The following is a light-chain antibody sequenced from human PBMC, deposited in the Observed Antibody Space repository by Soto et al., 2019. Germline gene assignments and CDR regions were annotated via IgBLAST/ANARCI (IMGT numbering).Light chain of an antibody. V-gene: IGKV1-39*01. J-gene: IGKJ4*01. CDR3: QQSYSTPLT. Sequence: DIQMTQSPSSLSASVGDRVTITCRASQSIRSYLNWYQQKPGKAPKLLIYAASSLQSGAPSRFSGSGSWTDFTLTISSLQPEYFATDYCQQSYSTPLTFGGGTKVEIK. CDR2: AAS. CDR1: QSIRSY.